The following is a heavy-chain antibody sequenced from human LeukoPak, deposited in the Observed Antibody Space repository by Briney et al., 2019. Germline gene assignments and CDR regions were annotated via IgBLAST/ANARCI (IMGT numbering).Heavy chain of an antibody. V-gene: IGHV1-8*02. CDR3: ARGRGRVLIITTSRRSFWFDS. CDR1: GYTFTSYD. J-gene: IGHJ5*01. Sequence: ASVKVSCKASGYTFTSYDINWVRQATGQGLEWMGWMNPNSGNTGYAQKFQGRVTMTRDTSTSTVYMELSSLRSEDTAVYYCARGRGRVLIITTSRRSFWFDSWGQGTLVTVSS. CDR2: MNPNSGNT. D-gene: IGHD3-22*01.